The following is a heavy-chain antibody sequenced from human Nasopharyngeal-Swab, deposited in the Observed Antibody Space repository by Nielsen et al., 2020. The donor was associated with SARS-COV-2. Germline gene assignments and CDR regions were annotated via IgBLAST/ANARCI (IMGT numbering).Heavy chain of an antibody. CDR2: INHSGST. J-gene: IGHJ4*02. D-gene: IGHD6-13*01. Sequence: SETLSLTCAVYGGSFSGYYWSWIRQPPGKGLEWIGEINHSGSTSYNPSLKSRVTISVDTSKNQFSLKLSSVTAADTAVYYCARGWGYSSSWYGVFDYWGQGTLVTVSS. CDR3: ARGWGYSSSWYGVFDY. V-gene: IGHV4-34*01. CDR1: GGSFSGYY.